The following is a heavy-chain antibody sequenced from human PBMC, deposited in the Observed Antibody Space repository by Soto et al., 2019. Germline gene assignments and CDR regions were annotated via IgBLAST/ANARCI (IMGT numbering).Heavy chain of an antibody. Sequence: ASVKVSCKAFGYTLTRNGISWVRQAPGQGLEWTGWISVYNGNTNYAQKFQGRVTMTTDTSTSTAYMELRSLRSNDTAVYYCARDGIAVADDTYYAMDVWGQGTKVTVSS. D-gene: IGHD6-19*01. CDR2: ISVYNGNT. J-gene: IGHJ6*02. CDR3: ARDGIAVADDTYYAMDV. V-gene: IGHV1-18*01. CDR1: GYTLTRNG.